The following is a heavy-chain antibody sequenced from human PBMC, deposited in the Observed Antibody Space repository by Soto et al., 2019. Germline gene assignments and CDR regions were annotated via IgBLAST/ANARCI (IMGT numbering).Heavy chain of an antibody. J-gene: IGHJ4*02. Sequence: GGSLRLSCAASGFTFSSYWMHWVRQAPGKGLVWVSRINSDGSSTSYADSVKGRFTISRDNAKNTLYLQMNSLRAEDTAVYYCAREGSGYYYLDYWGQGTLVTVSS. V-gene: IGHV3-74*01. D-gene: IGHD3-22*01. CDR1: GFTFSSYW. CDR3: AREGSGYYYLDY. CDR2: INSDGSST.